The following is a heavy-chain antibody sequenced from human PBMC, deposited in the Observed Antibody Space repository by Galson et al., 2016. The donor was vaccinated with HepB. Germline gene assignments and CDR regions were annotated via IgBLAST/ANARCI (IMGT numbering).Heavy chain of an antibody. D-gene: IGHD3-10*01. J-gene: IGHJ4*02. CDR3: AARYGEFLVVFDY. CDR1: GFIFNSHA. Sequence: SLRLSCAGSGFIFNSHAMSWVRQAPGKGLELVSAISDIGANTYHADFVKGRFTISRDNSKNTMYLQMNSLRVEDTAVYYCAARYGEFLVVFDYWGQGTLVTVSS. V-gene: IGHV3-23*01. CDR2: ISDIGANT.